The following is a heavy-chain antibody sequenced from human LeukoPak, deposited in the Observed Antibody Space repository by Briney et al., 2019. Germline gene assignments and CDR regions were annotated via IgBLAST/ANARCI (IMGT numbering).Heavy chain of an antibody. V-gene: IGHV3-23*01. J-gene: IGHJ4*02. CDR2: ISGSGGGT. CDR3: AKTPLRYYDSSGYLPYYFDY. D-gene: IGHD3-22*01. Sequence: GGSLRLSCAASGFTFSSYAMSWVRQAPGKGLEWVSAISGSGGGTYYADSVKGRFTISRDNSKNTLYLQMNSLRAKDTAVYYCAKTPLRYYDSSGYLPYYFDYWGQGTLVTVSS. CDR1: GFTFSSYA.